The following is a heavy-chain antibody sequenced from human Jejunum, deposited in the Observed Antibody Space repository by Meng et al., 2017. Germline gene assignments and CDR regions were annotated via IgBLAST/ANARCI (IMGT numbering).Heavy chain of an antibody. Sequence: QAHLQESGPRRVKPSETLSLTCAFSGGYISSVYWWTWVRQSPGKGLEWIGEIYHSGSTNYNPSLKSRVTISVDKSKNQFSLKLTSVTAADTAVYYCARGGYYSFDYWGQGTLVTVSS. CDR1: GGYISSVYW. J-gene: IGHJ4*02. CDR2: IYHSGST. D-gene: IGHD5-18*01. CDR3: ARGGYYSFDY. V-gene: IGHV4-4*02.